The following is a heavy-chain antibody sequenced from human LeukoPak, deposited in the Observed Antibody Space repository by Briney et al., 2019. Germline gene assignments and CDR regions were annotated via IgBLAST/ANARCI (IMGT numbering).Heavy chain of an antibody. CDR3: ARVRYCSSTSCFKRSNWFDP. D-gene: IGHD2-2*01. Sequence: SETLSLTCAVYGGSFSGYYWSWIRQPPGKGLEWIGEINHSGSTNYNPSLKSRVTISVDTSKNRFSLKLNSVTAADTAVYYCARVRYCSSTSCFKRSNWFDPWGQGTLVTVSS. CDR2: INHSGST. J-gene: IGHJ5*02. CDR1: GGSFSGYY. V-gene: IGHV4-34*01.